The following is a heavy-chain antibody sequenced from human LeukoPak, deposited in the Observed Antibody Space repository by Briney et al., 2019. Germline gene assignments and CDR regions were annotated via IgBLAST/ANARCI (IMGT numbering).Heavy chain of an antibody. CDR2: ISYTWST. V-gene: IGHV4-59*01. CDR1: GVSISSYS. D-gene: IGHD3-10*01. J-gene: IGHJ3*01. Sequence: PSETLSLTCIVSGVSISSYSWNWIRLPPGKGLEWIGYISYTWSTNYHPSFKSRVTMSIDTSKNQFSLNLTSVTAADTAVYYCARTDYYGGGIFYYYGSDLWGQGTMVTVSS. CDR3: ARTDYYGGGIFYYYGSDL.